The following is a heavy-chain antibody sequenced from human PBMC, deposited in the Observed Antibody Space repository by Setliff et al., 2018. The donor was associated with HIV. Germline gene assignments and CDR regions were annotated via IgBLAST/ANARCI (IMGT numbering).Heavy chain of an antibody. CDR1: GGSFSSYY. CDR2: INHSGST. V-gene: IGHV4-34*01. CDR3: ARRGLYTNNWNAG. J-gene: IGHJ4*02. D-gene: IGHD1-1*01. Sequence: PSETLSLTCAVYGGSFSSYYWSWIRQPPGKGLEWIGEINHSGSTNYNPSLKSRVTISVDTSKNQFSLKLSSVTAADTAVYYCARRGLYTNNWNAGWGQGMLVTGLL.